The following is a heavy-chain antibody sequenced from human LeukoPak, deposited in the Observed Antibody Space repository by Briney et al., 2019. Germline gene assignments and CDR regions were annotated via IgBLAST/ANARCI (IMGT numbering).Heavy chain of an antibody. CDR3: VRAVEYYYDSSGYAVDY. J-gene: IGHJ4*02. D-gene: IGHD3-22*01. Sequence: GSLRLSCAASGVTFARDSMNWVRQAPGKGLEWVSSISSSSSNIYYADSVTGRFTISRDNAKNSLYLRMNSLSAEDTAVYYCVRAVEYYYDSSGYAVDYWGQGTLVTVSS. CDR2: ISSSSSNI. CDR1: GVTFARDS. V-gene: IGHV3-21*01.